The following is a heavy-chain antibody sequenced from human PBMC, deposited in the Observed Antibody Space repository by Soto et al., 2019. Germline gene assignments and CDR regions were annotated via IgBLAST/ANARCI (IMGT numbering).Heavy chain of an antibody. Sequence: QVQLVQSGTEVKKPGASVKVSCKASGYSFTSYYMHWVRQAPGQGLEWMGIINPSGGSTSYAQKFQGRVTMTRDTSTSTVYMELSSLRSEDTAVYYCARGRANDQSITGRCDYWGQGTLVTVSS. CDR2: INPSGGST. V-gene: IGHV1-46*01. D-gene: IGHD1-20*01. CDR3: ARGRANDQSITGRCDY. CDR1: GYSFTSYY. J-gene: IGHJ4*02.